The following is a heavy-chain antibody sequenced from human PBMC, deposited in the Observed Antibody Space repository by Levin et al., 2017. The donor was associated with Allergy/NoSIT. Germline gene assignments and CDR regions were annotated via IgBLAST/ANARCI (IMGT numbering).Heavy chain of an antibody. V-gene: IGHV1-8*01. CDR3: ARAPSGWYDCLDP. CDR1: GYTFTNYD. CDR2: MNPSSGNT. D-gene: IGHD6-19*01. J-gene: IGHJ5*02. Sequence: ASVKVSCKASGYTFTNYDINWVRQATGQGLEWMGWMNPSSGNTGFAQKFQGRVTMTKNTSISTAYMELTGLTSEDTAVYYCARAPSGWYDCLDPWGQGTLVTVSS.